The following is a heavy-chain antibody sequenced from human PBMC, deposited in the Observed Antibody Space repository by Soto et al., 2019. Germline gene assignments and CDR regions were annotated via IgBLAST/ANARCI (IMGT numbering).Heavy chain of an antibody. CDR3: ARDTGYDHDAFDI. J-gene: IGHJ3*02. CDR2: INPTGSMT. V-gene: IGHV1-46*01. D-gene: IGHD5-12*01. Sequence: QVKLVQSGAEVKKPGASVKVSCKASGYSFITSYYMHWVRQAPGQGLEWMGIINPTGSMTKYSQRFQVRLTMTRDTSTITDYMELTTLTSEDTAVYFCARDTGYDHDAFDIWGQGTMVTVSS. CDR1: GYSFITSYY.